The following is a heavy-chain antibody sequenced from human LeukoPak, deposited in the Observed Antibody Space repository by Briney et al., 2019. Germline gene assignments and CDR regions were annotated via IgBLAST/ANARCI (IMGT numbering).Heavy chain of an antibody. J-gene: IGHJ4*02. CDR3: ARDFRIAVAGPPDY. D-gene: IGHD6-19*01. V-gene: IGHV1-18*04. CDR2: ISAYNGNT. CDR1: GYTFTGYY. Sequence: ASVKVSCKASGYTFTGYYMHWVRQAPGQGLEWMGWISAYNGNTNYAQKLQGRVTMTTDTSTSTAYMELRSLRSDDTAVYYCARDFRIAVAGPPDYWGQGTLVTVSS.